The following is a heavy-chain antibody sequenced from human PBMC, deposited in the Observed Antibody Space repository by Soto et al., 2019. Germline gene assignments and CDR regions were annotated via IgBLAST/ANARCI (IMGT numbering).Heavy chain of an antibody. D-gene: IGHD2-2*01. J-gene: IGHJ4*02. CDR2: ITWNSGRF. V-gene: IGHV3-9*01. CDR3: MKERIKSAVVRAYDF. CDR1: GFTFDDYA. Sequence: EVQLIESGGGRVQPGKSLRLSCSVAGFTFDDYAMHWVRQVPGRGLEWVSGITWNSGRFAYARSVQGRFSISSDNANNSLQRQTTSPRRQDTAPYYCMKERIKSAVVRAYDFWGPGTLVTVSS.